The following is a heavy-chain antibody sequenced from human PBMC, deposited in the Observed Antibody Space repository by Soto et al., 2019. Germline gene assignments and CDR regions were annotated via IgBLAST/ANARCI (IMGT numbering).Heavy chain of an antibody. D-gene: IGHD5-18*01. J-gene: IGHJ5*02. CDR1: GYPFTNND. V-gene: IGHV1-8*01. CDR2: MNPGSGDT. CDR3: SRMESFGSLNWCDP. Sequence: GASVKVSCKASGYPFTNNDVSWVRQATGQGLEWMGWMNPGSGDTGDAQKFQGRVTMTRDISIATAYMELNSLTSEDTAIYYCSRMESFGSLNWCDPWVQGTLVTVS.